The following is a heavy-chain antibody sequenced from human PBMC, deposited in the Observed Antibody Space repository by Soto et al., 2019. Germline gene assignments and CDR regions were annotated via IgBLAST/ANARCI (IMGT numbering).Heavy chain of an antibody. CDR2: ISSSSNYI. CDR3: ARDGISKYCSGGSCYSY. V-gene: IGHV3-21*01. J-gene: IGHJ4*02. D-gene: IGHD2-15*01. CDR1: GFTFNTYS. Sequence: GGSLRLSCAASGFTFNTYSMNWVRQAPGKGLEWVSSISSSSNYIYYADSVKGRFTISRDNAKNSLYLQMNSLRAEDTAVYYCARDGISKYCSGGSCYSYWGQGTLVTVSS.